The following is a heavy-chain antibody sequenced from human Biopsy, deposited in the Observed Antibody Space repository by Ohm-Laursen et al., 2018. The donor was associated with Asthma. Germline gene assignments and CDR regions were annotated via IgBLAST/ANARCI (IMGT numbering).Heavy chain of an antibody. V-gene: IGHV1-69*13. D-gene: IGHD2-2*01. CDR1: GGTLNTYV. Sequence: SVKASCKSLGGTLNTYVIGWVRQAPGQGVGWMGGINSVFGTTTYPQKFQDRVTITADDSTRTVYMELSSLRSEDTAVYYCARKAGSCISRTCYSLDFWGQGTLVTVSS. CDR3: ARKAGSCISRTCYSLDF. J-gene: IGHJ4*02. CDR2: INSVFGTT.